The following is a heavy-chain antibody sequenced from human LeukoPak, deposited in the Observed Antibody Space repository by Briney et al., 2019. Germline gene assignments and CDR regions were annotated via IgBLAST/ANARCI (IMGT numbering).Heavy chain of an antibody. V-gene: IGHV4-59*08. J-gene: IGHJ4*02. Sequence: SETLSLTCTVSGGSISSYYWSWIRQPPGKGLEWIGYIYYSGSTNYNPSLKSRVTISVDTSKSQFSLKLSSVTAADTAVYYCARHFYDSNYYFDYWGQGTLVTVSS. CDR1: GGSISSYY. CDR3: ARHFYDSNYYFDY. D-gene: IGHD3-22*01. CDR2: IYYSGST.